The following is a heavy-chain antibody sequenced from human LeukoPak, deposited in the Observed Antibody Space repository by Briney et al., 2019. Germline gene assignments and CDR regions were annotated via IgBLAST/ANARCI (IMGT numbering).Heavy chain of an antibody. V-gene: IGHV3-48*03. CDR1: GFTFSTYE. CDR2: ISSRGSSI. CDR3: ARGAAGGDFDY. J-gene: IGHJ4*02. Sequence: GGSLRLSCAASGFTFSTYEMDWVRQAPGKELEWVSYISSRGSSIYYADSEKGRFTISRDNAKNSLYLQMSSLRVEDTAVYYCARGAAGGDFDYWGQGTLVTVSS. D-gene: IGHD6-13*01.